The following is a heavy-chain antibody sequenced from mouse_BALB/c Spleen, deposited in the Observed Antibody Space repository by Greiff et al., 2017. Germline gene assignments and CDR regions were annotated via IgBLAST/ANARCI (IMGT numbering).Heavy chain of an antibody. Sequence: EVKLMESGGGLVKPGGSLKLSCAASGFTFSSYAMSWVRQTPEKRLEWVATISSGGSYTYYPDSVKGRFTISRDNAKNTLYLQMSSLRSEDTAMYYRARQGDGNYEFFAYGGQGTLVTVSA. CDR3: ARQGDGNYEFFAY. V-gene: IGHV5-9-3*01. J-gene: IGHJ3*01. CDR1: GFTFSSYA. D-gene: IGHD2-1*01. CDR2: ISSGGSYT.